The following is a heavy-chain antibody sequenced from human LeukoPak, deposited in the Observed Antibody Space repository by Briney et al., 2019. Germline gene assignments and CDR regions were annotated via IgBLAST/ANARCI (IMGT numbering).Heavy chain of an antibody. CDR1: GFTLINYA. J-gene: IGHJ4*01. V-gene: IGHV3-30*04. D-gene: IGHD4-17*01. CDR3: ARDYGAY. Sequence: GRSLRLSCAASGFTLINYAMHWVRQAPGEGLEWVAVVSYDGSKKYYADSVKGRFTVSRDNSKNTLSLQMNSLRPEDTALYFCARDYGAYWGQGTLVTVSS. CDR2: VSYDGSKK.